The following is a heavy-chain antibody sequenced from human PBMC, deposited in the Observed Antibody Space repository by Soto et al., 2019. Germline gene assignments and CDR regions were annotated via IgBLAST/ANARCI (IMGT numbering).Heavy chain of an antibody. Sequence: ASVKVPCQASGYTFTSYYMHWLRQSPGQGLEWMGIINPSGGSTSYAQKFQGRVTMTRDTSTSTVYMELSSLRSEDTAVYYCARGYYDSSGYYLWATTDYFDYWGQGTLVTVSS. D-gene: IGHD3-22*01. CDR3: ARGYYDSSGYYLWATTDYFDY. CDR2: INPSGGST. CDR1: GYTFTSYY. V-gene: IGHV1-46*01. J-gene: IGHJ4*02.